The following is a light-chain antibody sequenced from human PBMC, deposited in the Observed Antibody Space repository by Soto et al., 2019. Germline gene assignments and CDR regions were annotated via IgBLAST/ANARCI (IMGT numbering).Light chain of an antibody. CDR3: QLWDSRSDRVV. V-gene: IGLV3-21*02. CDR2: DDS. Sequence: SYELPHPPSVSVAPGQTARIPCAEANIGRYSVHWYQQRSGQAPVLVVYDDSDRPSGIPERFSGSRSGNTATLISSRVEAGDEADYYCQLWDSRSDRVVFGTGTKVTVL. J-gene: IGLJ1*01. CDR1: NIGRYS.